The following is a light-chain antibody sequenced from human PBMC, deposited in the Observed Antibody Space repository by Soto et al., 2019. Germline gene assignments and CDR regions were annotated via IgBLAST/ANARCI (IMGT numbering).Light chain of an antibody. CDR2: GNS. V-gene: IGLV1-40*01. J-gene: IGLJ2*01. CDR3: QSYDSSLSGVV. Sequence: QAVVTQPPSVSGAPGQRVTISCTGGSSNIGAGYDVHWYQQLPGTAPKLLIYGNSNRPSGVPDQFSGSKSGTSASLVITGLQAEDEADYYCQSYDSSLSGVVFGGGTKLTVL. CDR1: SSNIGAGYD.